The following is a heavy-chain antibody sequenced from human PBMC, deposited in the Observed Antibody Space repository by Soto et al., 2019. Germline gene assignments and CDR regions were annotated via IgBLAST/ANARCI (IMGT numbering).Heavy chain of an antibody. CDR3: ARGRYSSSWYGYFDY. J-gene: IGHJ4*02. CDR1: GGSISSGGYS. Sequence: SETLPLTCAVSGGSISSGGYSWSWIRQPPGKGLEWIGYIYHSGSTYYNPSLKSRVTISVDRSKNQFSLKLSSVTAADTAVYYCARGRYSSSWYGYFDYWGQGTLVTVSS. V-gene: IGHV4-30-2*01. CDR2: IYHSGST. D-gene: IGHD6-13*01.